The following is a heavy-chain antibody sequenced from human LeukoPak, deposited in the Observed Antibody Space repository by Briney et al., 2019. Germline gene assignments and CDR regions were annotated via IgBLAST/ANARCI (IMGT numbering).Heavy chain of an antibody. CDR2: INAGNGNT. CDR1: GYTFTSYA. J-gene: IGHJ4*02. CDR3: ARDSFPAYYYDSSGYREPFDY. V-gene: IGHV1-3*01. Sequence: GASVKVSRKASGYTFTSYAMHWVRQAPGQRLEWMGWINAGNGNTKYSQKFQGRVTITRDTSASTAYMELSSLRSEDTAVYYCARDSFPAYYYDSSGYREPFDYWGQGTLVTVSS. D-gene: IGHD3-22*01.